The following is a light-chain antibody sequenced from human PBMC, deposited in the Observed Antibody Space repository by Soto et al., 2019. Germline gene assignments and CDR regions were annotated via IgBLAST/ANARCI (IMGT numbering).Light chain of an antibody. Sequence: QSALAQPASVSGSPGQSITISCTGTNGFVGSGSLGSWYQQHPGKAPKVRIHEVTGRPSGVSIRFSGSKSGNTASLTFSRLQADDEADYYCTSYTASNSWVFGGGTQLTV. V-gene: IGLV2-14*02. J-gene: IGLJ3*02. CDR1: NGFVGSGSL. CDR3: TSYTASNSWV. CDR2: EVT.